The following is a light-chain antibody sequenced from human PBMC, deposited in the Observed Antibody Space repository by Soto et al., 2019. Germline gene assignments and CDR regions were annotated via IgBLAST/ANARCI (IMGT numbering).Light chain of an antibody. Sequence: QPVLTQSSSASASLGSSVKLTCTLSSGHSTYIIAWHQQQPGKAPRYLMKLEGSGSYNKGSGIPDRFSGSSSGADRYLTISKLQFEDEADYYCETWDTNVVVFGGGTKVTVL. CDR2: LEGSGSY. CDR3: ETWDTNVVV. V-gene: IGLV4-60*02. CDR1: SGHSTYI. J-gene: IGLJ2*01.